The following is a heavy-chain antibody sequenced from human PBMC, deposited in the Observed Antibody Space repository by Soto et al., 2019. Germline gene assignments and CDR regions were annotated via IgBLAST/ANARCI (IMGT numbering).Heavy chain of an antibody. CDR1: GFTFRNYA. J-gene: IGHJ4*02. CDR3: AKGPFGSGYYLDF. D-gene: IGHD3-3*01. Sequence: GGSLRLSCAASGFTFRNYAMNWVRQAPGKGLDWVSAISGSGGSTYYADSVKGRFTISRDNSKNTLYLQMSSLRAEDTAVYYCAKGPFGSGYYLDFWCQGTLVSV. V-gene: IGHV3-23*01. CDR2: ISGSGGST.